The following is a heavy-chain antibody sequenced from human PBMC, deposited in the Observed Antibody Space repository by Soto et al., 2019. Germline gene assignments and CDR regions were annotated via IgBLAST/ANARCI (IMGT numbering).Heavy chain of an antibody. CDR1: GGTFSSYA. Sequence: GASVKVSCKASGGTFSSYAISWVRQAPGQGLEWMGGIIPIFGTANYAQKFQGRVTITADESTSTAYMELSSLRSEDTAVYYCARDRLRIAEDYYYGMDVWGQGTTVTGSS. D-gene: IGHD6-13*01. CDR2: IIPIFGTA. V-gene: IGHV1-69*13. J-gene: IGHJ6*02. CDR3: ARDRLRIAEDYYYGMDV.